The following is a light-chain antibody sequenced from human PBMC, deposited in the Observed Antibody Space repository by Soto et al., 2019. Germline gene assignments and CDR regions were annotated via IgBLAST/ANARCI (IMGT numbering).Light chain of an antibody. CDR1: QRISGY. V-gene: IGKV3-15*01. CDR3: QTYSNWPPWT. Sequence: EIVLTQSPATLSLSPGERATLSCRASQRISGYLGWYQQKPGQAPRLLIFRASTRATGIPARFSATGSGTDFTLTISRLQSEDCAVYYCQTYSNWPPWTFGPGTKVEIK. J-gene: IGKJ1*01. CDR2: RAS.